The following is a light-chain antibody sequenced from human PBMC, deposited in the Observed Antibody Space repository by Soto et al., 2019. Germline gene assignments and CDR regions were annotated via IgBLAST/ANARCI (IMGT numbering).Light chain of an antibody. V-gene: IGKV1-5*03. CDR2: KAS. CDR1: QSISSW. CDR3: QQYNSYSGT. Sequence: DIQMTQSPSTLSASVGDRVTITCRASQSISSWLAWYQQKPGKAPKLLIYKASSLLSGVPSRFSGSGSGTEFTLTISSLQPDDFSTYYCQQYNSYSGTFGQGTKVEI. J-gene: IGKJ1*01.